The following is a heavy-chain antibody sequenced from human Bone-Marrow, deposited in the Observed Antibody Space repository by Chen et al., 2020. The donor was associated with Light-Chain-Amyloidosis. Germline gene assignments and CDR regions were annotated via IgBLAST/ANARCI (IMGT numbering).Heavy chain of an antibody. J-gene: IGHJ3*02. CDR2: IIWNSGSI. Sequence: EVQLVESGGGLVQPGRSLRVSCAASGFTFDDYAMHWVRQAPGKGLEWVSCIIWNSGSIGYADSVKGRFTISRDNAKNSLYLQMNRLRAEDMALYYCAKDPLHSSSGAFDIWGQGTMVTVSS. D-gene: IGHD6-6*01. CDR3: AKDPLHSSSGAFDI. CDR1: GFTFDDYA. V-gene: IGHV3-9*03.